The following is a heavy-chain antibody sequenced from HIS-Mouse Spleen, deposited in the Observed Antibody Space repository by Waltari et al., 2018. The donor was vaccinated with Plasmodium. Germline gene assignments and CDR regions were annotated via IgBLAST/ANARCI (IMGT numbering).Heavy chain of an antibody. CDR2: IKQDGSEK. Sequence: EVQLVESGGGLVQPGGSLRLSCAASGFPFSSYWMSLVRQAPGKGVEWVANIKQDGSEKYYVDSVKGRFTISRDNAKNSLYLQMNSLRAEDTAVYYCAREFGTGNWYFDLWGRGTLVTVSS. CDR1: GFPFSSYW. J-gene: IGHJ2*01. V-gene: IGHV3-7*01. D-gene: IGHD7-27*01. CDR3: AREFGTGNWYFDL.